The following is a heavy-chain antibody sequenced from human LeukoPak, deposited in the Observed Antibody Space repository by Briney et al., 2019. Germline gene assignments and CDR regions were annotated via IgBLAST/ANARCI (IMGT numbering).Heavy chain of an antibody. CDR1: GFTFGSYE. V-gene: IGHV3-48*03. CDR3: ARAWGYSSSWDVGGRFDY. D-gene: IGHD6-13*01. Sequence: PGGSLRLSLAASGFTFGSYEMNWVRRAPGKGLEWVSYISSSGSTIYYPDSVKGRFTISRDNAKNSLYLQLNSLSAEDTAVYYCARAWGYSSSWDVGGRFDYWGQGTLVTVSS. J-gene: IGHJ4*02. CDR2: ISSSGSTI.